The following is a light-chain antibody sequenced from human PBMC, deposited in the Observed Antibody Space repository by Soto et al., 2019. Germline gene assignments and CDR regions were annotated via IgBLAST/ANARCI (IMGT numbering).Light chain of an antibody. CDR2: NTN. J-gene: IGLJ3*02. CDR1: TGAVTSGYY. CDR3: LLYYGGAWV. V-gene: IGLV7-43*01. Sequence: QAVVTQEPSLTVSPGGTVTLTCASSTGAVTSGYYPNWFQQKPGHAPRALIYNTNKKQSWTPARFSGSLLGGKAALTLSGVQPEDDAEYYCLLYYGGAWVFGGGTKVTVL.